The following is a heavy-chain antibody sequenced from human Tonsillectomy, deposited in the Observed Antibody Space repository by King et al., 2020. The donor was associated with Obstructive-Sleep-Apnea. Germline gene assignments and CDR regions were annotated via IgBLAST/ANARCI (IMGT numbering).Heavy chain of an antibody. CDR3: ARHDGGLNWFDP. J-gene: IGHJ5*02. CDR1: GGSISTYY. CDR2: IYYSVST. Sequence: VQLQESGPGLLKPSETLSLTCTVSGGSISTYYWRWIRQSPGKGLEWIGYIYYSVSTNYNPSLRSRVTISVDTSKNHFSLKLTSVTAADTAVYYCARHDGGLNWFDPWGQGTLVTVSS. V-gene: IGHV4-59*08. D-gene: IGHD4-23*01.